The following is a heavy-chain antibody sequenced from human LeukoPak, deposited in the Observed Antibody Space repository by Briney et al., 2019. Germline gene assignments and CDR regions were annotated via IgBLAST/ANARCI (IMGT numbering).Heavy chain of an antibody. V-gene: IGHV1-2*02. CDR3: ARDQGVYANLYYFDY. Sequence: ASVKVSCKASGYTFTGYYMHWVQQAPGQGLEWMGWINPNSGGTNYAQKFQGRVTMTRDTSISTAYMELSRLRSDDTAVYYCARDQGVYANLYYFDYWGQGTLVTVSS. D-gene: IGHD5/OR15-5a*01. CDR2: INPNSGGT. J-gene: IGHJ4*02. CDR1: GYTFTGYY.